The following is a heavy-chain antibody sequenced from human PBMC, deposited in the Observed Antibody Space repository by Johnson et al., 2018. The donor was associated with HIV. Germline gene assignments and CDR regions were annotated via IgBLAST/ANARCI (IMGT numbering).Heavy chain of an antibody. J-gene: IGHJ3*02. CDR2: IKSKTDGGTT. CDR3: TNPDTAMATGAFDI. CDR1: GFTFSSYD. D-gene: IGHD5-18*01. V-gene: IGHV3-15*01. Sequence: VQLVESGGGLVQPGGSLRLSCAASGFTFSSYDMQWVRQAPGKGLEWVGRIKSKTDGGTTDYAAPVKGRFTISRDDSKNTLYLQMNSLKTQDTAEYYCTNPDTAMATGAFDIWGQGTMVTVSS.